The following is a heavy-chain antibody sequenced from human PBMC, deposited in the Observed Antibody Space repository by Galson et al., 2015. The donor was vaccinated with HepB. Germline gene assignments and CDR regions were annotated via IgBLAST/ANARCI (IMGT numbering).Heavy chain of an antibody. Sequence: LRLSCAASGFSFSNYAMSWVRQAPGKGLEWVSCIRSSGLSTFYADSVKGRFTISRDNSKNTLYLQVNSLRVEDTALYYCAKNLDTTSGSYSPFDYWGQGSLVTVSS. CDR3: AKNLDTTSGSYSPFDY. V-gene: IGHV3-23*01. CDR2: IRSSGLST. J-gene: IGHJ4*02. D-gene: IGHD1-26*01. CDR1: GFSFSNYA.